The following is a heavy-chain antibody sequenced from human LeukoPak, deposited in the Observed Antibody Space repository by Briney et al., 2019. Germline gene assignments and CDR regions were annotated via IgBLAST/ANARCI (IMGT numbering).Heavy chain of an antibody. CDR3: TRDYYGAGAK. Sequence: GGSLRLSCEVSGYTFRDSWMNWVRQTPGKGLVWVSIIDFDGSTTTYADSVKGRFTISRDNAKNTLYLQMNSLRAEDAGVYYCTRDYYGAGAKWGQGVLVTVSS. CDR2: IDFDGSTT. V-gene: IGHV3-74*01. J-gene: IGHJ4*02. D-gene: IGHD3-10*01. CDR1: GYTFRDSW.